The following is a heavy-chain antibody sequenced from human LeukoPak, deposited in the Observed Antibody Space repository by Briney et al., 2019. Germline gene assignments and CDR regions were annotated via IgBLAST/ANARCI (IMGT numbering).Heavy chain of an antibody. V-gene: IGHV1-46*01. CDR2: INPSGGST. Sequence: ASVKVSCKASGYTFTSYYMHWVRQAPGQGLEWMGIINPSGGSTSYAQKFQGRVTMTRDMSTSTVYMELSSLRSEDTAIYYCARGMGGFPGDDYYYYYMDVWGKGTTVTISS. CDR1: GYTFTSYY. D-gene: IGHD1-26*01. CDR3: ARGMGGFPGDDYYYYYMDV. J-gene: IGHJ6*03.